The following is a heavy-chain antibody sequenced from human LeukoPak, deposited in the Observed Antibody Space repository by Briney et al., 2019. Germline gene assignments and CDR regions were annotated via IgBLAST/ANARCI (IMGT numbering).Heavy chain of an antibody. J-gene: IGHJ4*02. CDR1: GFTFSSYS. Sequence: GGSLRLSCAASGFTFSSYSMNWVRQAPGKGLEWVANIKKDGSEKYYADSVKGRFTISRDNAKNSLYLQVSRLRVEDTAVYYCARAQGYFDHWGQGTLVSVPS. CDR2: IKKDGSEK. V-gene: IGHV3-7*01. CDR3: ARAQGYFDH.